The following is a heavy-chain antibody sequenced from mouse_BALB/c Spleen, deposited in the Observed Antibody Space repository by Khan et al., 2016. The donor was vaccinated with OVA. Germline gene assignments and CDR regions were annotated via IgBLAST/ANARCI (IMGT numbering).Heavy chain of an antibody. CDR2: IDPENDDT. CDR1: GFNIEDYY. Sequence: EVQLQQSGAELVRPGALVKLSCKASGFNIEDYYMNWVKQRPEQGLEWIGWIDPENDDTIYDPKFQGKASITADTSSNTAYLQLSSLTSEDTAVYDCARRGDGNYWFAYWGQGTLVTVSA. CDR3: ARRGDGNYWFAY. J-gene: IGHJ3*01. V-gene: IGHV14-1*02. D-gene: IGHD2-1*01.